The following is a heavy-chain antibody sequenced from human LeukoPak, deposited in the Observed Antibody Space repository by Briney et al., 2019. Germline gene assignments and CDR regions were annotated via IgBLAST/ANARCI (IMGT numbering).Heavy chain of an antibody. CDR1: GGSFSGYY. J-gene: IGHJ6*03. Sequence: SETLSLTCAVYGGSFSGYYWSWIRQPPGKGLEWIGEINQSGSTNYNPSLKSRVTMSVDTSKNQFSLKLSSVTAADMALYYCARLQLTVSYSYYYMDVWGKGTTVTISS. V-gene: IGHV4-34*01. D-gene: IGHD3-9*01. CDR3: ARLQLTVSYSYYYMDV. CDR2: INQSGST.